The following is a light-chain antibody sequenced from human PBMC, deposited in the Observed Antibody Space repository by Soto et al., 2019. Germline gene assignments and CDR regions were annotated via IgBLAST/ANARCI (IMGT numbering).Light chain of an antibody. CDR2: DVN. J-gene: IGLJ3*02. CDR1: SSDVGDYNY. Sequence: QSVLTQPRSVSASPGQSVTISCTGTSSDVGDYNYVSWYQQHPGRAPKLMIYDVNKRPSGVPDRFSGSKSGSTASLTISGRGTEDEADYFCCSYAGSYTWVFGGGTKLTV. CDR3: CSYAGSYTWV. V-gene: IGLV2-11*01.